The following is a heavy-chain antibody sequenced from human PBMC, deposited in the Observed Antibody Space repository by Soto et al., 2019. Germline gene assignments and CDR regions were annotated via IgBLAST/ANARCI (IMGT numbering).Heavy chain of an antibody. J-gene: IGHJ4*02. V-gene: IGHV4-39*01. Sequence: SENLSLTCSVSGDFISNTTYYWGWVRQAPGKGLEWVGSIYFSGSGTSHYNPSLKSRVTIAVDTSKNQFSPKLTSVTAADTAVYYCARPRDSFGTRGYYHFEYWCQGTLVSV. CDR3: ARPRDSFGTRGYYHFEY. D-gene: IGHD3-3*01. CDR1: GDFISNTTYY. CDR2: IYFSGSGTS.